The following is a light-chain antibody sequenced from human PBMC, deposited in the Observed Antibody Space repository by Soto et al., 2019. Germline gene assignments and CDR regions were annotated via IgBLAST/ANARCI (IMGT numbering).Light chain of an antibody. CDR1: QSISSW. V-gene: IGKV1-5*01. CDR2: DAS. J-gene: IGKJ1*01. Sequence: DMQMSHSPSTLSASVGERVTITCRASQSISSWLAWYQQKPGKAPKLLIYDASSLESGVPSRFSGSGSGTEFTLTISSLQPDDFATYYCQQYNSYSTFGQGTKV. CDR3: QQYNSYST.